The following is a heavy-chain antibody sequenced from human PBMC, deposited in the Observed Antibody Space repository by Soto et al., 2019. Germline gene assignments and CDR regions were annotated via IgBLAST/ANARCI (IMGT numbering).Heavy chain of an antibody. V-gene: IGHV1-46*01. J-gene: IGHJ4*02. CDR1: GYTFTNYY. CDR3: ARGFSSGWPFGY. D-gene: IGHD6-19*01. CDR2: INPSGGST. Sequence: QVQLVQSGAEVKKPGASVKVSCKASGYTFTNYYMHWLRQAPGQGLEWMGIINPSGGSTTYAQKCQGRVTMTRDTSTSTVYMELSSLRSEDTAVYYCARGFSSGWPFGYWGQGTPVTVSS.